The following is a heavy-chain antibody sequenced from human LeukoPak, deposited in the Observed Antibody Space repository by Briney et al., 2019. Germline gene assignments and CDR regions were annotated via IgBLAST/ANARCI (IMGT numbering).Heavy chain of an antibody. J-gene: IGHJ4*02. Sequence: ASVKVSCKASGYTFTGYYMHWVRQAPGQGLEWMGWINPNSGDTKYSQKFQGRVTMTRDTSIRTAYMELTRLRSDDTAVYYCATQRGSYLWGTDFDYWGQETLVTVSS. V-gene: IGHV1-2*02. D-gene: IGHD3-16*01. CDR2: INPNSGDT. CDR1: GYTFTGYY. CDR3: ATQRGSYLWGTDFDY.